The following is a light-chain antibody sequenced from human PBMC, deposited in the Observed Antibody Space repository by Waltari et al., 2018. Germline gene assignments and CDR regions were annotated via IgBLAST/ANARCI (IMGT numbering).Light chain of an antibody. Sequence: QSALTQPASVSGSPGQAITISCTGTSSDVGGSNYVSWYQQHPGKAPKPMIYEVSNRPSGVSNRFSGSKSGNTASLTISGLQAEDEADYYCSSYTSSSTHVVFGGGTKLTVL. V-gene: IGLV2-14*01. CDR1: SSDVGGSNY. CDR3: SSYTSSSTHVV. J-gene: IGLJ2*01. CDR2: EVS.